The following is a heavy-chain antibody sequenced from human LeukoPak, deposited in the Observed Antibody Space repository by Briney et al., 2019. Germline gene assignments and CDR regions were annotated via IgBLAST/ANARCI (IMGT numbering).Heavy chain of an antibody. CDR1: EYTFNDYY. D-gene: IGHD6-6*01. J-gene: IGHJ4*02. CDR3: TRTNPQLGRRDFFDL. Sequence: ASVKVSCKASEYTFNDYYIHWVRQAPGQGLEWMGWMNPNSGRADSAQTFQGRVTMTSDTSISTAYMDLTSLTSDDTAVYYCTRTNPQLGRRDFFDLWGQGTLVIVSS. V-gene: IGHV1-2*02. CDR2: MNPNSGRA.